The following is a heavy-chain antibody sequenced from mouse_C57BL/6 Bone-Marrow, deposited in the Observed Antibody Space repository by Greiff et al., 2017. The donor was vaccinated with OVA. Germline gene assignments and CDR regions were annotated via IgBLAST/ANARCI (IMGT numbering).Heavy chain of an antibody. D-gene: IGHD4-1*01. CDR1: GYAFSSSW. CDR3: AELGVFAD. J-gene: IGHJ3*01. Sequence: QVQLQQSGPELVKPGASVKISCKASGYAFSSSWMNWVKQRPGKGLEWIGRIYPGDGDTNYNGKFKGKATLTADKSSSTAYMQLSSLTSEDSAVYFCAELGVFADWGQGILVTVSA. CDR2: IYPGDGDT. V-gene: IGHV1-82*01.